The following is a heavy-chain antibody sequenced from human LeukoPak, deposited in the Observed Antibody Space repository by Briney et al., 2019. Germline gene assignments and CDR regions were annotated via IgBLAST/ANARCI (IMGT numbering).Heavy chain of an antibody. CDR1: GHTFTSYD. CDR3: ARGATRRLGPARY. D-gene: IGHD1-1*01. Sequence: GASVKVSCKASGHTFTSYDINWVRQATGQGLEWMGWMNPNSGNTGYAQKFQGRVTITRNTSISTAYMELSSLRSEDTAVYYCARGATRRLGPARYWGQGTLVTVSS. CDR2: MNPNSGNT. V-gene: IGHV1-8*03. J-gene: IGHJ4*02.